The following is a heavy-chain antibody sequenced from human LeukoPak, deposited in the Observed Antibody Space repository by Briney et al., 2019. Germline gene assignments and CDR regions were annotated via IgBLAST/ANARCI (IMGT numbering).Heavy chain of an antibody. CDR1: GYTLSNIA. J-gene: IGHJ6*02. V-gene: IGHV1-69*13. D-gene: IGHD2-21*02. CDR2: IIPIFGAP. CDR3: ARRHCGGDCYSTNYYYHGMDV. Sequence: ASVTVSCKAAGYTLSNIAILWVRQAPGQGLEWMGGIIPIFGAPSNAQKFQGRVTITADESTSTTYMELSGLTSEDTAVYYCARRHCGGDCYSTNYYYHGMDVWGQGNAVTVSS.